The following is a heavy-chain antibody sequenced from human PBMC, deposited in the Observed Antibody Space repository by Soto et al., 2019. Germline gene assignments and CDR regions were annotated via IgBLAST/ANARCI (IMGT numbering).Heavy chain of an antibody. D-gene: IGHD6-13*01. Sequence: TSETLSLTCTVSGGSISSFYWSWIRQPAGKGLEWIGRIYSGGRNNYNPSLKSRVTMSVDTSTNQFSLRLSSVTAADTAMYYSARGSSRWGYWGQGTRVTVSS. CDR3: ARGSSRWGY. J-gene: IGHJ4*02. V-gene: IGHV4-4*07. CDR1: GGSISSFY. CDR2: IYSGGRN.